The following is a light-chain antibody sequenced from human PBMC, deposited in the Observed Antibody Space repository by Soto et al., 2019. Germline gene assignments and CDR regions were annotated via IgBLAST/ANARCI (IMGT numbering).Light chain of an antibody. CDR3: RSKTSSSPRV. CDR1: SSDVGGYNY. CDR2: DVS. V-gene: IGLV2-14*01. Sequence: QSALTQPASVSGSPGQSITISCTGTSSDVGGYNYVSWYQQHPGKAPKLMIYDVSNRPSGVSNRFSGSKSGNTASLTISGLQAEDEADYYCRSKTSSSPRVFGGGTKLTVL. J-gene: IGLJ3*02.